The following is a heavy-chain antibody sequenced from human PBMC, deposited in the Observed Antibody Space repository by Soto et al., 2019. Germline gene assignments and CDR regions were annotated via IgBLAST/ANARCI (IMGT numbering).Heavy chain of an antibody. D-gene: IGHD4-17*01. CDR2: INHSGGT. CDR1: GGSFSGYY. V-gene: IGHV4-34*01. J-gene: IGHJ5*02. Sequence: SETLSLTCAVYGGSFSGYYWSWIRQPPGKGLEWIGEINHSGGTNYNPSLKSRVTISVDTSKNQFSLKLSAVSAADTAVYYCARGVLRATVTTWRWFDPWGQGTLVTVSS. CDR3: ARGVLRATVTTWRWFDP.